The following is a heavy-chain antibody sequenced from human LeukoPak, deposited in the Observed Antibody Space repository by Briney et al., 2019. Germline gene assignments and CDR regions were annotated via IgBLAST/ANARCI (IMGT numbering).Heavy chain of an antibody. CDR3: ARVDPSNDYFDY. Sequence: SQTLSLTRTVSGGSISSGDYYWSWIRQPPGKGLEWIGYIYYSGSTYYNPSLKSRVTISVDTSKNQFSLKLSSVTAADTAVYYCARVDPSNDYFDYWGQGTLVTVSS. V-gene: IGHV4-30-4*08. J-gene: IGHJ4*02. CDR2: IYYSGST. D-gene: IGHD4-11*01. CDR1: GGSISSGDYY.